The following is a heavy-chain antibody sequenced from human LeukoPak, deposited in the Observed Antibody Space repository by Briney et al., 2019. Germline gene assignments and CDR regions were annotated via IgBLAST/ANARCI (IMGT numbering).Heavy chain of an antibody. V-gene: IGHV1-46*01. D-gene: IGHD2-2*01. CDR2: INPSGGST. Sequence: GASVKVSCKASGYTFTSYYMHWVRQAPGQGLEWMGKINPSGGSTSYPQKFQGRVTMTRDTSTSTVYMELSSLRSEDTAVYYCASRYCSSTSCYLPLYYYYGMDVWGQGTTVTVSS. J-gene: IGHJ6*02. CDR3: ASRYCSSTSCYLPLYYYYGMDV. CDR1: GYTFTSYY.